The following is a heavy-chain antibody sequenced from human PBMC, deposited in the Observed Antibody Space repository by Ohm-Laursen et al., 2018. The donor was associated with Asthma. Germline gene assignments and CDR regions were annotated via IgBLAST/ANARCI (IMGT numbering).Heavy chain of an antibody. D-gene: IGHD3-3*01. CDR3: ARSHYDAFWSAYSHNLDF. CDR2: ISAYNGNT. J-gene: IGHJ4*02. V-gene: IGHV1-18*04. Sequence: GASVKVSCKASGYIFGNYGISWVRRAPGQGLEWIGWISAYNGNTNIAQKFQGRVTMTTDTSTSTAYMELRSLRSDDTAMYYCARSHYDAFWSAYSHNLDFWGQGTLVTVSS. CDR1: GYIFGNYG.